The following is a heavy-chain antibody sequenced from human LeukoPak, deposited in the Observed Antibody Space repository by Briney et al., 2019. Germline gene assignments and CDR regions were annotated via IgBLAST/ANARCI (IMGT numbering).Heavy chain of an antibody. J-gene: IGHJ4*02. D-gene: IGHD3-22*01. CDR2: IYSGGST. CDR3: ARVAYDSSGFLYYFDY. Sequence: PGGSLRLSCAASGFTFSSYSMNWVRQAPGKGLEWVSVIYSGGSTYYADSVKGRFTISRDNSKNTLYLQMNSLRAEDTAVYYCARVAYDSSGFLYYFDYWGQGTLVTVSS. CDR1: GFTFSSYS. V-gene: IGHV3-66*01.